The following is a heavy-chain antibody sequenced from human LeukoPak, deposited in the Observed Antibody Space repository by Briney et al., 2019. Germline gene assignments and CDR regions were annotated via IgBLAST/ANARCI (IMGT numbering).Heavy chain of an antibody. Sequence: GSLRLSCAASGFTFSTYWMTWVRQAPGKGLEWVANIKQDGSEIYYVDSVKGRFTISRDNAKNSLYLQMNSLRAEDTAVYYCAGGPGFLFNHCGQGTLVTVSS. J-gene: IGHJ4*02. CDR2: IKQDGSEI. D-gene: IGHD3-9*01. CDR3: AGGPGFLFNH. CDR1: GFTFSTYW. V-gene: IGHV3-7*01.